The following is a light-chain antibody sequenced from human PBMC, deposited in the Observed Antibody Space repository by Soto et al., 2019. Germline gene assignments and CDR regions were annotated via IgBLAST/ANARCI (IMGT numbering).Light chain of an antibody. CDR1: SSDVGAYNS. J-gene: IGLJ7*01. CDR3: SSYSSSSALDV. CDR2: DVS. Sequence: QSVLTQPASVSGSPGQSISISCTGTSSDVGAYNSVSWYQQHPGKAPKLMIFDVSNRPSGVSNRFSGSKSGNTASLTISGLQAEDEADYYCSSYSSSSALDVFGSGTQLTVL. V-gene: IGLV2-14*01.